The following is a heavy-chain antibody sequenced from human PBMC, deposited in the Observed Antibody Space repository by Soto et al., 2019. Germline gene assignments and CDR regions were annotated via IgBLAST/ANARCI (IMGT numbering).Heavy chain of an antibody. CDR1: GITFSNLG. V-gene: IGHV3-30*18. J-gene: IGHJ3*02. Sequence: WGALRLSCAAPGITFSNLGSHWGRQAPGKGLEWVAVISYDGSNKYYADSVKGRFTISRDNSKNTLYLQMNSLRAEDTAVYYCAKDQEDYTEVDAFDIWGQGTMVTVS. CDR3: AKDQEDYTEVDAFDI. D-gene: IGHD4-4*01. CDR2: ISYDGSNK.